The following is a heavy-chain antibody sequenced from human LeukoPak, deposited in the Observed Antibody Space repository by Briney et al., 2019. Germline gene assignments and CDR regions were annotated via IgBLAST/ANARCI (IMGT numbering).Heavy chain of an antibody. CDR2: LGRSGTTT. CDR3: AKHEYSNGCFDH. V-gene: IGHV3-23*01. J-gene: IGHJ4*02. Sequence: GGSLRLSCAASGFTFSSYAMSWVRQAPGKGREWVSALGRSGTTTYYADSVKGRFTISRDNSKNTLNLQMSSLRAEDTAVYYCAKHEYSNGCFDHWGQGTLVTVSS. D-gene: IGHD6-19*01. CDR1: GFTFSSYA.